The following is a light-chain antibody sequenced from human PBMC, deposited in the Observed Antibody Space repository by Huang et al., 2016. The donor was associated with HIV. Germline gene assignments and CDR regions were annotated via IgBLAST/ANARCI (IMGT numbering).Light chain of an antibody. CDR1: QDIRSY. J-gene: IGKJ4*01. V-gene: IGKV1-9*01. CDR2: GVS. Sequence: IQLTQSPSSLSASVGDRVTITCRASQDIRSYLAWYQQKPGKAPKLLVYGVSTLQSGVPSRFSGSGSGTEYSLTISSLQPEDFATYYCPQLSTSLTFGGGTKVEMK. CDR3: PQLSTSLT.